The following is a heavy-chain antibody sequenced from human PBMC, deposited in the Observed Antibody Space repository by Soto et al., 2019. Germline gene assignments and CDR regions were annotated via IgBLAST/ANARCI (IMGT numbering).Heavy chain of an antibody. D-gene: IGHD3-22*01. Sequence: QVQLVQSGAEVKKPGASVKVSCKASGYTFTSYGISWVRQAPGQGLEWMGWISAYNGNTNYAQKLQGRVTMTTDTSTSTAYMELRSLRSDDTAVYYCARDPPPMYYYDSSGDYWGQGPWSPSPQ. CDR2: ISAYNGNT. J-gene: IGHJ4*02. CDR1: GYTFTSYG. V-gene: IGHV1-18*01. CDR3: ARDPPPMYYYDSSGDY.